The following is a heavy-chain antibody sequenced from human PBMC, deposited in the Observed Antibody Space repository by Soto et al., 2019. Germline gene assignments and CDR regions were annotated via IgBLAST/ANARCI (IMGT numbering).Heavy chain of an antibody. D-gene: IGHD2-21*01. CDR3: ARDVMGSYYYYGMDV. CDR2: IYYRGST. Sequence: QVQLQESGPGLVKPSQTLSLTCTVSGGSISSGDYYWSWIRQPPGKGLEWIGYIYYRGSTYYNPSIKSRVTISVDTSKNQFSLKLSSVTAADTAGYYCARDVMGSYYYYGMDVWGQGTTVTVSS. J-gene: IGHJ6*02. V-gene: IGHV4-30-4*01. CDR1: GGSISSGDYY.